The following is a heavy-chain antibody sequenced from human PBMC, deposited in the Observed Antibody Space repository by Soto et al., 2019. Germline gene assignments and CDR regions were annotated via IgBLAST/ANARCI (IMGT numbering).Heavy chain of an antibody. Sequence: GASVKVSCKASGYTFTSYAMHWVRQAPGQRLEWTGWINAGNGNTKYSEKFQGRVTITRDTSASTAYLELSSLRSEDTAVYYCARAYCSSTNCYLNYFDRWGQGTLVTVSS. D-gene: IGHD2-2*01. CDR3: ARAYCSSTNCYLNYFDR. J-gene: IGHJ5*02. CDR2: INAGNGNT. V-gene: IGHV1-3*01. CDR1: GYTFTSYA.